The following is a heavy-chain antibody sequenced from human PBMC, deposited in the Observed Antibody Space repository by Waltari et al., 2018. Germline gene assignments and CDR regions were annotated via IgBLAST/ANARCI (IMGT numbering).Heavy chain of an antibody. Sequence: QVQLVQSGAEVKKPGSSVKVSCKASGGTFSSYAISWVRQAPGQGLEWMGGVAPIFVTATYAQKFQGRVTITADESTSTAYMELSSLRSEDTAVYYCANRLHSPGHYYYYYGMDVWGQGTTVTVSS. V-gene: IGHV1-69*01. CDR2: VAPIFVTA. CDR3: ANRLHSPGHYYYYYGMDV. D-gene: IGHD2-21*01. CDR1: GGTFSSYA. J-gene: IGHJ6*02.